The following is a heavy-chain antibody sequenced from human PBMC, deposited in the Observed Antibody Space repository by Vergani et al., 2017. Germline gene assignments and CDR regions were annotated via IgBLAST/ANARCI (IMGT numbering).Heavy chain of an antibody. CDR1: GVTFSHYS. V-gene: IGHV3-21*06. CDR2: IGSSGPYI. J-gene: IGHJ6*02. CDR3: ARDCTSGGCPDNYGMDV. Sequence: EVQMVESGGGLVKPGGSLRLSCVASGVTFSHYSMNWVRQAPGKWLEWVAFIGSSGPYINYADSVKGRFIISRDNTNNSLFLQLRSLRAEDAAVYYCARDCTSGGCPDNYGMDVWGQGATVTVSS. D-gene: IGHD2-8*01.